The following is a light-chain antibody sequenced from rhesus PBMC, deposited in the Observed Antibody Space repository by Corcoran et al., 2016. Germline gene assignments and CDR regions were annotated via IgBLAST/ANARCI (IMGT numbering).Light chain of an antibody. Sequence: QAAPTQSPSVSGSPGQSVTISCTGTSSDIGGFKRVSWYQHHPGKAPKLMIYDVSKRPSGISDRFSGSKSANTASLTISGLQAEDEADYYCSSYGRSYIYMFGGGTRLTVL. CDR2: DVS. CDR3: SSYGRSYIYM. J-gene: IGLJ1*01. V-gene: IGLV2S4*01. CDR1: SSDIGGFKR.